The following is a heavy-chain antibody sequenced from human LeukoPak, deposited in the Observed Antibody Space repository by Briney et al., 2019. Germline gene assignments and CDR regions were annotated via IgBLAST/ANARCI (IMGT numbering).Heavy chain of an antibody. V-gene: IGHV4-4*07. Sequence: SETLSLTCTVSGGSISSYYWSSIRQPAGKGLECIGRIYTSGSTNYNPSLKSRVTMSVDTSKNQFSLELSSVTAADTAVYYCARENYDFWSGYHRINWFDPWGQRTLVTVSS. J-gene: IGHJ5*02. CDR2: IYTSGST. CDR1: GGSISSYY. D-gene: IGHD3-3*01. CDR3: ARENYDFWSGYHRINWFDP.